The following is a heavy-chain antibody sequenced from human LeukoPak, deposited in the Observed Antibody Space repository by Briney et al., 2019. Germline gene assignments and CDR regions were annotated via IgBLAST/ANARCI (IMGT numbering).Heavy chain of an antibody. J-gene: IGHJ6*03. CDR3: AKVGGYLSPSVGFDYYYYYYMDV. Sequence: GGSLRLSCAASGFTFSNAWMSWVRQAPGKGLEWVGRIKSKIDGETTDYAAPVKGRFTVSRDDSEDTLFLQMNSLRTEDTAVYYCAKVGGYLSPSVGFDYYYYYYMDVWGKGTTVTVSS. CDR1: GFTFSNAW. D-gene: IGHD3-22*01. V-gene: IGHV3-15*01. CDR2: IKSKIDGETT.